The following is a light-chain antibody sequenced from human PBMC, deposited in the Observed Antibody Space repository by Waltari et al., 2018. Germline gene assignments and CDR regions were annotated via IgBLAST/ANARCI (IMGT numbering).Light chain of an antibody. Sequence: QSALTQPASVSGSPGQSITISCTGTSRDVGGYNYVSWYQRHPGKAPQLLIYEVTNRPSGVSNRFSGSKSANTASLTISGLQAEDEADYYCSSYTTSSTLVFGGGTKLTVL. J-gene: IGLJ3*02. V-gene: IGLV2-14*01. CDR3: SSYTTSSTLV. CDR1: SRDVGGYNY. CDR2: EVT.